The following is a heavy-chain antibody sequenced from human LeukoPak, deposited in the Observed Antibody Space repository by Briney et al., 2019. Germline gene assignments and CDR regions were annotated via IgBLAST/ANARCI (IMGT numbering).Heavy chain of an antibody. Sequence: ASVKVSCKASGYTFSGSGWYLYWLRQAPGQGLECLGWIYPNNGATRYAQEFQCRVARTRDTSVSTAYMELSRLRPDDTAVYFCARDGPAQMVEFDNWGQGTLVTVSS. D-gene: IGHD3-10*01. J-gene: IGHJ4*02. V-gene: IGHV1-2*02. CDR1: GYTFSGSGWY. CDR2: IYPNNGAT. CDR3: ARDGPAQMVEFDN.